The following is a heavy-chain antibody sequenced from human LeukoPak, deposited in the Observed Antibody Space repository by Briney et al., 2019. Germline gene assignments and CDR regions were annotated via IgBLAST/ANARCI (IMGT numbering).Heavy chain of an antibody. CDR1: GGSISSYY. D-gene: IGHD6-19*01. CDR2: IYYSGST. Sequence: SETLSLTCTVSGGSISSYYWSWIRQPPGKGLEWIGYIYYSGSTNYNPSLKSRVTISVDTSKNQFSLKLSSVTAADTAVCYCARYSSGYGVDYWGQGTLVTVSS. J-gene: IGHJ4*02. CDR3: ARYSSGYGVDY. V-gene: IGHV4-59*01.